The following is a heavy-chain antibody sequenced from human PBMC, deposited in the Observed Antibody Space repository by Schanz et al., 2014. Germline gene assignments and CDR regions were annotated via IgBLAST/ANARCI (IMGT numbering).Heavy chain of an antibody. J-gene: IGHJ6*03. CDR2: ISGSGGST. Sequence: EVQLVESGGGLAQPGGSLRLACAASGFNFNTYAMSWVRQAPGKGLEWVSGISGSGGSTYDADSVKGRFTISRDNAKNSLYLQMNSLRAEDTAVYYCARPSDSSWYMDVWGKGTTVTVSS. CDR3: ARPSDSSWYMDV. V-gene: IGHV3-23*04. D-gene: IGHD2-21*02. CDR1: GFNFNTYA.